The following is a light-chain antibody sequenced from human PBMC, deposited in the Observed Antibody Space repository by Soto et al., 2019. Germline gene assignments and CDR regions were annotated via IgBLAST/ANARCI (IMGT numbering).Light chain of an antibody. CDR1: QSISSY. CDR3: KQSYSTPWT. CDR2: AAS. J-gene: IGKJ1*01. V-gene: IGKV1-39*01. Sequence: DIPMTQSPSSLSASVGDRVTITCRASQSISSYLNWYQQKPGKAPKLLIYAASSLQSGVPSRFSGSGSGTDFTLTISSLQPEDFETYYCKQSYSTPWTSGQGTKVKIK.